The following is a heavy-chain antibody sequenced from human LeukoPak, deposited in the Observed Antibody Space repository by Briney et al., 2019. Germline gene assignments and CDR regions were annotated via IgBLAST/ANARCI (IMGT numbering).Heavy chain of an antibody. V-gene: IGHV3-23*01. D-gene: IGHD6-13*01. CDR2: ISDLGAST. CDR1: GFTFSNYA. J-gene: IGHJ4*02. CDR3: AKPRTIAVPGRSGFDS. Sequence: GGSLRLSCAASGFTFSNYAMKWVRQAPGKGLEWVSVISDLGASTYYADSVKGRFTISRDNSKNTLYLQINSLRAEDTAVYYCAKPRTIAVPGRSGFDSWGQGTLVTVSS.